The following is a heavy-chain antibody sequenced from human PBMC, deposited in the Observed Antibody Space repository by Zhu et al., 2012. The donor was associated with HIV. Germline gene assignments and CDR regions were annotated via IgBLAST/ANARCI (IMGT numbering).Heavy chain of an antibody. D-gene: IGHD3-10*01. V-gene: IGHV4-34*01. CDR3: ARVLLWFGESSEAGYYFDY. Sequence: QVQLQQWGAGLLKPSETLSLTCAVYGGSFSGYYWSWIRQPPGKGLEWIGEINHSGGTNYNPSLKSRLTMSVDTSKNQFSLKLSSVTAADTAVYYCARVLLWFGESSEAGYYFDYWGQGTLVTVSS. J-gene: IGHJ4*02. CDR1: GGSFSGYY. CDR2: INHSGGT.